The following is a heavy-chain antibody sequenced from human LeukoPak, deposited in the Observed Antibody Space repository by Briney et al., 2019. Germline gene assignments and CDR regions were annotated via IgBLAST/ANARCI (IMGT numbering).Heavy chain of an antibody. V-gene: IGHV3-30*18. CDR3: AKDEVSYYYYGMDV. Sequence: GGSLRLSSAASGFTFSSYGMHWVRQAPGKGLEWVAVISYDGSNKYYADSVKGRFTISRDNSKNTLYLQMNSLRAEDTAVYYCAKDEVSYYYYGMDVWGQGTTVTVSS. J-gene: IGHJ6*02. D-gene: IGHD6-6*01. CDR1: GFTFSSYG. CDR2: ISYDGSNK.